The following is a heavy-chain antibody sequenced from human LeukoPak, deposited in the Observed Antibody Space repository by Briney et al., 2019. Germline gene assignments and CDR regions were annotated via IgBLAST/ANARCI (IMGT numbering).Heavy chain of an antibody. CDR2: INPNSGKT. V-gene: IGHV1-8*01. D-gene: IGHD4-17*01. CDR3: SRGFGPTVTRS. CDR1: GYTFTSYD. J-gene: IGHJ5*02. Sequence: ASVKDSCKASGYTFTSYDINWVRQTTGQGLEWMGWINPNSGKTGYAQKFQGRVTMTRTTPISTAYNELSSLTAHDTVDHSHSRGFGPTVTRSWGQGTLVTVSS.